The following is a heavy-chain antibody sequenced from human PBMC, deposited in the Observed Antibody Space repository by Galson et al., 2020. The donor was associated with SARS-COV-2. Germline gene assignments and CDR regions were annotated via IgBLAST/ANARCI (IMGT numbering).Heavy chain of an antibody. CDR3: VRIDGTYSSSSFFDY. Sequence: GVSLTLSSAASGFTSNTHGMSWVRQAPGKRLEWVSRISGSGNTTHFADSLKGRFTISRDNSEKTLYLQMNSLTAEDTAIYYCVRIDGTYSSSSFFDYWGQGTLVTVSS. CDR2: ISGSGNTT. J-gene: IGHJ4*02. D-gene: IGHD6-6*01. V-gene: IGHV3-23*01. CDR1: GFTSNTHG.